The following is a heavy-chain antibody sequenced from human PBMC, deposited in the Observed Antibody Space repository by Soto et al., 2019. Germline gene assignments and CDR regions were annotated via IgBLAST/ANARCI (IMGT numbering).Heavy chain of an antibody. D-gene: IGHD3-10*01. CDR3: AREGEAERRDPLGSAGSGAFDI. V-gene: IGHV4-31*03. J-gene: IGHJ3*02. CDR1: GGSISSGGYY. CDR2: IYYSGST. Sequence: SETLSLTCTVSGGSISSGGYYWSWIRQHPGKGLEWIGYIYYSGSTYYNPSLKSRVTISVDTSKNQFSLKLSSVTAADTAVYYWAREGEAERRDPLGSAGSGAFDIWGQGTMVTVSS.